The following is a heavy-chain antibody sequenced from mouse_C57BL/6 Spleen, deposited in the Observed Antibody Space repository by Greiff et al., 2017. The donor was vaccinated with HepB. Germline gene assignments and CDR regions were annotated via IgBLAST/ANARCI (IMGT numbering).Heavy chain of an antibody. CDR1: GYTFTSYW. J-gene: IGHJ4*01. V-gene: IGHV1-55*01. Sequence: QVQLKQPGAELVKPGASVKMSCKASGYTFTSYWITWVKQRPGQGLEWIGDIYPGSGSTNYNEKFKSKATLTVDTSSSTAYMQLSSLTSEDSAVYYCARWNGGVYAMDYWGQGTSVTVSS. CDR2: IYPGSGST. CDR3: ARWNGGVYAMDY.